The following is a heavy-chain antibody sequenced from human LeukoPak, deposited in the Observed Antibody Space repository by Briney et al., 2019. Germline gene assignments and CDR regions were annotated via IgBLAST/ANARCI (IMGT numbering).Heavy chain of an antibody. V-gene: IGHV4-39*01. Sequence: PPETLSLTCTVSGGSISSSSYYWGWIRQPPGKGLEWIGSIYYSGSTNYNPSLKSRVTISVDMSKNQFSLKLSSVTSADTAVYYCARPSDSSGWLGAYYWGQGTLVTVSS. CDR2: IYYSGST. CDR1: GGSISSSSYY. CDR3: ARPSDSSGWLGAYY. J-gene: IGHJ4*02. D-gene: IGHD6-19*01.